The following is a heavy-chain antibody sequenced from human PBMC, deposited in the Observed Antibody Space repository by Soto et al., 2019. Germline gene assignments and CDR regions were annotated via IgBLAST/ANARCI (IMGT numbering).Heavy chain of an antibody. Sequence: EVQLVESGGGLVKPGGSLRLSCAASGFTFSSYSMNWVRQAPGKGLEWVSSISSSSSYIYYADSVKGRFTISRDNAKNSLYLQMNSLRAEDTAVYYCARDRGYCSGGSCYSPGEDHDAFDIWGQGTMVTVSS. CDR3: ARDRGYCSGGSCYSPGEDHDAFDI. V-gene: IGHV3-21*01. J-gene: IGHJ3*02. CDR1: GFTFSSYS. D-gene: IGHD2-15*01. CDR2: ISSSSSYI.